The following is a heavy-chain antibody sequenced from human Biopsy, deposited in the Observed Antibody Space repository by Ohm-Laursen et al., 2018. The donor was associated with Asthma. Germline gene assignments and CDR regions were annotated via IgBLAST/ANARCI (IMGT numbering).Heavy chain of an antibody. Sequence: EASVKVSCKSSGGTFSTFGISWVRQAPGQGLEWMGRIIPFYGTATYAQNFQGRLTLTADESTSTAYMELSSLRSEDTDVYFCARDYDGDYVQRHLPLAYWGQGTLVTVSS. CDR2: IIPFYGTA. J-gene: IGHJ4*02. CDR1: GGTFSTFG. CDR3: ARDYDGDYVQRHLPLAY. D-gene: IGHD4-17*01. V-gene: IGHV1-69*13.